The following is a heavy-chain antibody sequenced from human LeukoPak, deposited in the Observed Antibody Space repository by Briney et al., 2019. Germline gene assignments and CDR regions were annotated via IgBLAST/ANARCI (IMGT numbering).Heavy chain of an antibody. CDR2: ITYGGSNK. V-gene: IGHV3-30*02. J-gene: IGHJ4*02. Sequence: PGGSLRLSCAASGFTFSFYGMHWVSQAPGRGLEWVAFITYGGSNKYYADSVKGRFTISRDNSENTRYLQMNSLRAEETAVYYCARGGYYGSGSYEYFDYWGQGTLVTVSS. D-gene: IGHD3-10*01. CDR3: ARGGYYGSGSYEYFDY. CDR1: GFTFSFYG.